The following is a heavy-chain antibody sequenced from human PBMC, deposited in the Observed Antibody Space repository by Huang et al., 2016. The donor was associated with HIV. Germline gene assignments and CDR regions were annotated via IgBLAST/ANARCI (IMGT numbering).Heavy chain of an antibody. Sequence: QVQLVQSGAEVKKPGASVKVSCKASGYRFTFTAYYRHWVLQTPGQGVRWMGWINPNSGDTNYAQTFQGRVTMTRDTSISTAYMELSSLRSDDTAVYYCARASRGVFDYWGQGTLVTVSS. CDR3: ARASRGVFDY. CDR2: INPNSGDT. V-gene: IGHV1-2*02. D-gene: IGHD3-10*01. CDR1: GYRFTFTAYY. J-gene: IGHJ4*02.